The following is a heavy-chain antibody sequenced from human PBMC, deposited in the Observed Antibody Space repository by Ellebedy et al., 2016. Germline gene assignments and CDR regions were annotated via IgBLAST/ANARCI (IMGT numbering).Heavy chain of an antibody. D-gene: IGHD2-15*01. CDR1: GFAFDDYA. V-gene: IGHV3-21*01. J-gene: IGHJ4*02. Sequence: GGSLRLSCAASGFAFDDYAMSWVRQAPGKGLEWVSSISSSSSYIYYADSVKGRFTISRDNAKNSLYLQMNSLRAEDTAVYYCARDKDEYCSGGSCFAVNWGQGTLVTVSS. CDR2: ISSSSSYI. CDR3: ARDKDEYCSGGSCFAVN.